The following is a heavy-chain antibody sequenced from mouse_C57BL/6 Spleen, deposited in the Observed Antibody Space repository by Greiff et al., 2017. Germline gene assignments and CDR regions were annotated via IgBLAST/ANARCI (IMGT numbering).Heavy chain of an antibody. CDR1: GFTFSDYG. V-gene: IGHV5-17*01. CDR2: ISSGSSTI. J-gene: IGHJ4*01. D-gene: IGHD1-1*01. CDR3: ERYYGSSYAMDY. Sequence: EVKLEESGGGLVKPGGSLKLSCAASGFTFSDYGMHWVRQAPEKGLEWVAYISSGSSTIYYADTVKGRFTISRDNAKNTLFLQMTSLRSEDTAMYYCERYYGSSYAMDYWGQGTSVTVSS.